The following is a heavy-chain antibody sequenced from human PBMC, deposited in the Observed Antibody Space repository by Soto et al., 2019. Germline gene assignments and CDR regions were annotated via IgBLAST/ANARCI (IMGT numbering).Heavy chain of an antibody. V-gene: IGHV3-11*01. CDR1: GFIFSDFH. CDR2: VSSSGTTI. CDR3: ARVGCGYDCFAQGGVFDI. J-gene: IGHJ3*02. D-gene: IGHD2-21*01. Sequence: PGGSLRLSCAASGFIFSDFHMNWIRQAPGKGLEWVAHVSSSGTTIHYADSVKGRFTMSRDNAKNSLYLQMNSVRAEDTAVYYCARVGCGYDCFAQGGVFDIWGRGTMVTVSS.